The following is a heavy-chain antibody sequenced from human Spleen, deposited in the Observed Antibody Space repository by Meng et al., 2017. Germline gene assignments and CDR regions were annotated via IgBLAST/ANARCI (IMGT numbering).Heavy chain of an antibody. D-gene: IGHD6-13*01. CDR3: ARDLHYSSSWYSGAFDI. Sequence: GESLKISCAASGLTFSDYAMHWVRQAPGKGLEWVAVISDDGSNKNFADSVKGRFTISRDNSKNTLYLQVNSLRAEDTALYYCARDLHYSSSWYSGAFDIWGQGTMVTVSS. V-gene: IGHV3-30*04. CDR2: ISDDGSNK. CDR1: GLTFSDYA. J-gene: IGHJ3*02.